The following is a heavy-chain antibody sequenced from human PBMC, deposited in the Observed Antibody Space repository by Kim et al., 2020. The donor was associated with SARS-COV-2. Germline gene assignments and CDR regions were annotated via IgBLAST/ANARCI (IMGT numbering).Heavy chain of an antibody. J-gene: IGHJ5*02. CDR1: GGTFSSYA. D-gene: IGHD6-19*01. Sequence: SVKVSCKASGGTFSSYAISWVRQAPGQGLEWMGRIIPILGIANYAQKFQGRVTITADKSTSTAYMELSSLRSEDTAGYYCARDWDSSGRNWFDPWGQGT. CDR2: IIPILGIA. V-gene: IGHV1-69*04. CDR3: ARDWDSSGRNWFDP.